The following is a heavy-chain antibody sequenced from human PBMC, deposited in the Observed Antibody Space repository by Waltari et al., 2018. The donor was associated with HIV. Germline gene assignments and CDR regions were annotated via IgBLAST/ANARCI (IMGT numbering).Heavy chain of an antibody. J-gene: IGHJ6*02. CDR1: GGSISSYY. Sequence: QVQLQESGPGLVKPSETLSLTCTVSGGSISSYYWSWIRQPAGKGLEWIGRIYTSGSTNYNPSLKSRVTMSVDTSKNQFSLKLSSVTAADTAVYYCARVPSSSSSPYYYYGMDVWGQGTTVTVSS. V-gene: IGHV4-4*07. CDR2: IYTSGST. CDR3: ARVPSSSSSPYYYYGMDV. D-gene: IGHD6-6*01.